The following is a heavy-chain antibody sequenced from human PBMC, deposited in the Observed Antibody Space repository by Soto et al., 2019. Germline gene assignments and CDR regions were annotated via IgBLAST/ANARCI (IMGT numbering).Heavy chain of an antibody. Sequence: SETLSLTCTVSGGSISRGGYYWSWILQHPGKGLEWIGYIYYSGSTYYNPSLKSRVTISVDTSKNQFSLKLSSVTAADTAVYYCARAGGFNWFDPWGQGTLVTVSS. CDR3: ARAGGFNWFDP. CDR1: GGSISRGGYY. J-gene: IGHJ5*02. D-gene: IGHD3-10*01. V-gene: IGHV4-31*03. CDR2: IYYSGST.